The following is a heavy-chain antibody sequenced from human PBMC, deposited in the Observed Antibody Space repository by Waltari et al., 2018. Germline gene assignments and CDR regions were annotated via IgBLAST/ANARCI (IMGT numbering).Heavy chain of an antibody. J-gene: IGHJ5*02. CDR1: GFTFSSSW. CDR3: ARDTPTPYYYDSSGFKA. V-gene: IGHV3-7*01. D-gene: IGHD3-22*01. CDR2: IKQDGSEK. Sequence: EVQLVASGGGLVQPGGSLRLSCAASGFTFSSSWMSWVRQAQGKGLEWVANIKQDGSEKYYVDSVKGRFTISRDNAKNSLYLQMNSLRAEDTAVYYCARDTPTPYYYDSSGFKAWGQGTLVTVSS.